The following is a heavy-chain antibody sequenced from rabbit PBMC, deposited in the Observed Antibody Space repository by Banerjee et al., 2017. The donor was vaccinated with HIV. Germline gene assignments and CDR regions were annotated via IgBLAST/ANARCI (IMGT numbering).Heavy chain of an antibody. CDR1: GFSFNVKYV. CDR3: ARDSVDGAGYHFNL. V-gene: IGHV1S45*01. D-gene: IGHD7-1*01. CDR2: IYVDNGST. J-gene: IGHJ4*01. Sequence: QEQLEESGGDLVKPEGSLTLTCTASGFSFNVKYVMCWVRQAPGKGLEWIACIYVDNGSTYYASWAKGRFTISKTSSTTVTLQMTSLTAADTATYFCARDSVDGAGYHFNLWGPGTLVTVS.